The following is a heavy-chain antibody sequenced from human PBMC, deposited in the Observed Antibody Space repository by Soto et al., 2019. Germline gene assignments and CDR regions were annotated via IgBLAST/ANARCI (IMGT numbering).Heavy chain of an antibody. CDR1: GGTFSSYT. CDR2: IIPILGIA. V-gene: IGHV1-69*02. CDR3: XXXXXSSXSCYRDY. J-gene: IGHJ4*02. Sequence: QVQLVQSGAEVKKPGSSVKVSCKASGGTFSSYTISWVRQAPGQGLEWMGRIIPILGIANYAQKFQGRVTITAXKSTXTAXXXXXXXXSXXXXXXXXXXXXXSSXSCYRDYWGQGTLVTVSS. D-gene: IGHD2-2*02.